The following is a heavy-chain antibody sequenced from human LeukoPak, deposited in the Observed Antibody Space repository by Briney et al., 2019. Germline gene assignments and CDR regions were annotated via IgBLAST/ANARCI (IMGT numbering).Heavy chain of an antibody. V-gene: IGHV4-61*08. CDR2: ISFSGNT. Sequence: KSSETLSLTCTVSGGSVSSDGYYWSWIRQPPGKGLEWIGYISFSGNTNYNPSLKSRVTISRDTSENQFSLKLGSVTATDTAVYYCARSSAWSPFDYWGQGTLVTVSS. J-gene: IGHJ4*02. CDR1: GGSVSSDGYY. CDR3: ARSSAWSPFDY. D-gene: IGHD6-19*01.